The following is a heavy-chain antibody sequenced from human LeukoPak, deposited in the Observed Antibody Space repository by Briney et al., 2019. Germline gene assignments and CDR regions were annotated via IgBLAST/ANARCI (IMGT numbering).Heavy chain of an antibody. Sequence: SETLSLTSTVSGGSISSYYWSWIRQPAGKGLEWIGRIYTSGSTNYNPSLKSRVTMSVDTSKNQFSLKLSSVTAADTAVYYCARDGQSTVTTRIYYYYGMDVWGQGTTVTVSS. D-gene: IGHD4-17*01. CDR2: IYTSGST. J-gene: IGHJ6*02. CDR3: ARDGQSTVTTRIYYYYGMDV. V-gene: IGHV4-4*07. CDR1: GGSISSYY.